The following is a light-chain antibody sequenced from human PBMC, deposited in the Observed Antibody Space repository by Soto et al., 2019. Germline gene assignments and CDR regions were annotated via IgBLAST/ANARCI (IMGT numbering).Light chain of an antibody. J-gene: IGKJ2*01. Sequence: DIQMTQSPSTLSASVGDRVTITCRASQSISSWLAWYQQKPGKAPKLLIYDASSWESGVPSRFSGSGSGTEFTLTSSSLQPDDFATYYCQQYNSYQYTFGQGTKLEIK. CDR3: QQYNSYQYT. CDR2: DAS. CDR1: QSISSW. V-gene: IGKV1-5*01.